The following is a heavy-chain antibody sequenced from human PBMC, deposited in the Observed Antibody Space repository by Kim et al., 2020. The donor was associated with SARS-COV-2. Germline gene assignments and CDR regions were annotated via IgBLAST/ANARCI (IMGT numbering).Heavy chain of an antibody. J-gene: IGHJ4*02. Sequence: SVKDSCKASGDSFNTHAFTWVRQAPGQGLEWMGGIIPTFGTTNYAQKFQSRVTITADDSSSTVYMELSSLRSDDTAMYYCARARGCSGGKCYFADFWGQGTLVTVSS. CDR2: IIPTFGTT. CDR3: ARARGCSGGKCYFADF. CDR1: GDSFNTHA. D-gene: IGHD2-15*01. V-gene: IGHV1-69*13.